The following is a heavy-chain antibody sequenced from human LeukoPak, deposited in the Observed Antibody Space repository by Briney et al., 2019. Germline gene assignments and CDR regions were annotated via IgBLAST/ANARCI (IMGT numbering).Heavy chain of an antibody. CDR3: ARGEIDGPDFDQ. D-gene: IGHD5-24*01. CDR1: GYTFTSYG. Sequence: ASVKVSCKASGYTFTSYGISWVRQAPGQGLEWMGWINPNSGGTNYAQKFQGRVTMTRDTSITTAYMEVSGPTSDDTAVYFCARGEIDGPDFDQWGQGTLVTVSS. J-gene: IGHJ4*02. V-gene: IGHV1-2*02. CDR2: INPNSGGT.